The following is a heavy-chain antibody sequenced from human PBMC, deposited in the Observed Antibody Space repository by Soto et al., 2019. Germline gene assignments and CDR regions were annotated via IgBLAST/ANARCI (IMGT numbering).Heavy chain of an antibody. J-gene: IGHJ4*02. V-gene: IGHV5-51*01. CDR1: GYSFTSYW. CDR3: ARLSRSSSWYFDY. Sequence: GESLKISCKGSGYSFTSYWIGLVRQMPGKGLEWMGLIYPGDSDTRYSPSFQGQVTISADKSISTAFLQWGSLKASDTARYYCARLSRSSSWYFDYWGQGTQVTVSS. D-gene: IGHD6-13*01. CDR2: IYPGDSDT.